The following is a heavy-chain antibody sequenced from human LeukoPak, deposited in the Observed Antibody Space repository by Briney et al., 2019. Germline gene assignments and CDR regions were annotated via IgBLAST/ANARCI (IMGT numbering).Heavy chain of an antibody. CDR1: GGSISSYY. Sequence: SETLSLTCTVSGGSISSYYWSWIRQPPGKGLEWIGYIYTSGSTNYNPSLKSRVTISVDTSKNQFSLKLSSVTAADTAVCYCARAGSIVATTGSGDYFDYWGQGTLVTVSS. J-gene: IGHJ4*02. CDR3: ARAGSIVATTGSGDYFDY. V-gene: IGHV4-4*09. D-gene: IGHD5-12*01. CDR2: IYTSGST.